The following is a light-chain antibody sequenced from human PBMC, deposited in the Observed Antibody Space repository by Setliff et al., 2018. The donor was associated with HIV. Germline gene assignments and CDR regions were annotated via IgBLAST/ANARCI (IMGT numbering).Light chain of an antibody. J-gene: IGLJ1*01. CDR2: EVN. CDR1: SSDVGGYTY. CDR3: GSSTTNSAYV. Sequence: QSALTQPASVSGSPGQSIAISCTGTSSDVGGYTYVSWYQQHPGKAPKLMIYEVNNRPSGVSDRFSGSKSGNTASLTISGLQAEDEADYYCGSSTTNSAYVFGTGTKVTVL. V-gene: IGLV2-14*01.